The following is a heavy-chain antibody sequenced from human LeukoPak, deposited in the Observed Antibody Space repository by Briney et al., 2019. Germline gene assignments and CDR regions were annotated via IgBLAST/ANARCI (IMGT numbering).Heavy chain of an antibody. CDR2: ISSSSSYI. CDR3: ARVGYSSSWYGEFDY. D-gene: IGHD6-13*01. V-gene: IGHV3-21*01. CDR1: GFTVSSNY. Sequence: GGSLRLSCAASGFTVSSNYMSWVRQAPGKGLEWVSSISSSSSYIYYADSVKGRFTISRDNAKNSLYLQMNSLRAEDTAVYYCARVGYSSSWYGEFDYWGQGTLVTVSS. J-gene: IGHJ4*02.